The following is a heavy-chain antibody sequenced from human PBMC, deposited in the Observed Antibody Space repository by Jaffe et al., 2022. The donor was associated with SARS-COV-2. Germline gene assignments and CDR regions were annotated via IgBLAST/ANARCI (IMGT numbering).Heavy chain of an antibody. D-gene: IGHD1-26*01. Sequence: QLQLQESGPGLVKPSETLSLTCTVSGGSISSSSYYWGWIRQPPGKGLEWIGSIYYSGSTYYNPSLKSRVTISVDTSKNQFSLKLSSVTAADTAVYYCARHCETGGSYYFDYWGQGTLVTVSS. V-gene: IGHV4-39*01. CDR2: IYYSGST. CDR3: ARHCETGGSYYFDY. J-gene: IGHJ4*02. CDR1: GGSISSSSYY.